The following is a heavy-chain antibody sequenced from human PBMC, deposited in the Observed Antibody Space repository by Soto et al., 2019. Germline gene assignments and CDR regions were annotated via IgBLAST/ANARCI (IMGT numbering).Heavy chain of an antibody. CDR3: AKNWGSQKHCTNGVCFGDY. V-gene: IGHV3-23*01. D-gene: IGHD2-8*01. CDR2: ISGSGGST. J-gene: IGHJ4*02. Sequence: GGSLRLSCAASGFTFSSYAMSWVRQAPGKGLEWVSAISGSGGSTYYADSVKGRFTISRDNSKNTLYLQMNSLRAEDTAVYYCAKNWGSQKHCTNGVCFGDYWGQGTLVTVSS. CDR1: GFTFSSYA.